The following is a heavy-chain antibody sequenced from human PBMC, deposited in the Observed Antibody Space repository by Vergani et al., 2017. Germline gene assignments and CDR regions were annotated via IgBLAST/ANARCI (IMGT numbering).Heavy chain of an antibody. D-gene: IGHD3-3*01. Sequence: QVQLQESGPGLVKPSETLSLTCTVSGGSISSYYWSWIRQPPGKGLEWIGYIYYSGSTNYNPSLKSRVTISVDTSKNQFSLKLSSVTAADTAVYYCARGSTFTIFGVVNYYYYYMYVWGKGTTVTVSS. J-gene: IGHJ6*03. V-gene: IGHV4-59*01. CDR2: IYYSGST. CDR1: GGSISSYY. CDR3: ARGSTFTIFGVVNYYYYYMYV.